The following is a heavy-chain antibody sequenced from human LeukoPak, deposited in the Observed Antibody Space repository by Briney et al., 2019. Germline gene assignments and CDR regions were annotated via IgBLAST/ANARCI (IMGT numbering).Heavy chain of an antibody. CDR1: GGSISSSIYH. CDR3: ARDCSGGSCFSGPFEY. J-gene: IGHJ4*02. CDR2: IYYSGST. D-gene: IGHD2-15*01. Sequence: SETLSLTCSVSGGSISSSIYHWGWIRQPPGKGLEWIGSIYYSGSTNYNPSLESRGTISVDTSKNQFSLKLTSVTAADTAMYYCARDCSGGSCFSGPFEYWGQGSLVTVSS. V-gene: IGHV4-39*02.